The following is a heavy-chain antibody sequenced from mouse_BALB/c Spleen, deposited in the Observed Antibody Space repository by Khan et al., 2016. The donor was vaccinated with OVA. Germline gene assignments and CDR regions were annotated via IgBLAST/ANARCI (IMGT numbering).Heavy chain of an antibody. CDR1: GFNIEDTY. Sequence: EVQLQESGAELVKPGASVKLSCTASGFNIEDTYIHWVMQRPEQGLEWIGRIDPANGTTKYDPKFQGKATITADTSSNTAYLQLSSLTSEDTAVYYCARGGWSYTMDYWGQGTSVTVSS. J-gene: IGHJ4*01. CDR3: ARGGWSYTMDY. CDR2: IDPANGTT. D-gene: IGHD1-1*02. V-gene: IGHV14-3*02.